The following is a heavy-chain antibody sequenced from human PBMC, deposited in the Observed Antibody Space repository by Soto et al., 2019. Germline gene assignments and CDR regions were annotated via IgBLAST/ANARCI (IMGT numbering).Heavy chain of an antibody. CDR2: INQDGSEK. CDR1: GFSFSTFW. V-gene: IGHV3-7*02. D-gene: IGHD5-12*01. CDR3: LSGNSPSST. Sequence: EVQLVESGGGLVQPGGSLRLSCVTSGFSFSTFWLNWVRQAPGRGLEWVANINQDGSEKYYVDSVKGRFTISRDNAQSSLYLQMNRLRVEDTAVYYSLSGNSPSSTWGQGTLVTVSS. J-gene: IGHJ5*02.